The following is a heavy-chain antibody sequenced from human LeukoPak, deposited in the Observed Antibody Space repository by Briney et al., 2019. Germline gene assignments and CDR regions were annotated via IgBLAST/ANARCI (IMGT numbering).Heavy chain of an antibody. V-gene: IGHV3-23*01. Sequence: GGSQRLSCVASGFTFSNHAMTWVRQAPGKGLEWVSAISANGVDTFYAPSVKGRFTISRDNSKNTPYLQINSLRAEDTAIYYCAKDVWWSVSWGQGTLVTVSS. D-gene: IGHD2-8*02. J-gene: IGHJ5*02. CDR2: ISANGVDT. CDR1: GFTFSNHA. CDR3: AKDVWWSVS.